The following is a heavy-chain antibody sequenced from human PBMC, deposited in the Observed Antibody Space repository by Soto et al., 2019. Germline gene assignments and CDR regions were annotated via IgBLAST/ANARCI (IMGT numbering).Heavy chain of an antibody. CDR2: IYWDDDK. D-gene: IGHD6-13*01. Sequence: QITLKESGPTLVKPTQTLTLTCTFSVFSLGTSGVGVGWIRQPPGKALEWLALIYWDDDKRYSPSLKSRLTVTKDTSKNQVVLTMTNMDPVDTATYYCAHISTSSSNWYGNFDYWGQAILVTVSS. CDR1: VFSLGTSGVG. V-gene: IGHV2-5*02. CDR3: AHISTSSSNWYGNFDY. J-gene: IGHJ4*02.